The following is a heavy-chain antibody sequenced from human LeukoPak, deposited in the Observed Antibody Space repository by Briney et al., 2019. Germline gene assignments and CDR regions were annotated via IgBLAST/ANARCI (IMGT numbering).Heavy chain of an antibody. CDR3: ARWSAYYNPHYAFDI. D-gene: IGHD3-3*01. V-gene: IGHV4-39*07. CDR1: GDSISSSSYY. Sequence: SETLSLTCTVSGDSISSSSYYWGWIRQPPGKGLEWIGSIYYSGSTYYNPSLKSRVTIAVDTSKNQISLKLSSVSAADTAVYYCARWSAYYNPHYAFDIWGQGTMVTVSS. J-gene: IGHJ3*02. CDR2: IYYSGST.